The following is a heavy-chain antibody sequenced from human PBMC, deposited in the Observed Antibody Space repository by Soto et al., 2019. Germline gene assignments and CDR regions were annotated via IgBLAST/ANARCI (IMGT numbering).Heavy chain of an antibody. Sequence: EVKLLESGGGLVQPGGSLRLSCSASGFTFTSYAMSWVRQAPGKGLEWVSGISGSGGDTKSADSVKGRFTISRDNFKNMLYLQMNSLRAEDTAVYYCAKHDFWTLYNTGLDSWGQGTLVTVSS. J-gene: IGHJ4*02. CDR3: AKHDFWTLYNTGLDS. CDR2: ISGSGGDT. D-gene: IGHD3-3*01. CDR1: GFTFTSYA. V-gene: IGHV3-23*01.